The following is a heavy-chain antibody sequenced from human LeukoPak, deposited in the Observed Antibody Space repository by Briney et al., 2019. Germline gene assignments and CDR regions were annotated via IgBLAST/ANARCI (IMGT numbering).Heavy chain of an antibody. D-gene: IGHD2-21*01. CDR3: ARDVANAFDI. J-gene: IGHJ3*02. V-gene: IGHV3-74*01. Sequence: GGSLRLSRAASGFTFSVYWMHWVRQAPGKGLVWVSRLNNDGSSTTYADSVKGRFTISRDNAKNTLSLQMNSLRAEDTAVYYCARDVANAFDIWGQGTMVTVSS. CDR1: GFTFSVYW. CDR2: LNNDGSST.